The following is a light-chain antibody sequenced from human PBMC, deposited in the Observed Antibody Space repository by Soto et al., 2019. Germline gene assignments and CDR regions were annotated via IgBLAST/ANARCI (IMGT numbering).Light chain of an antibody. CDR2: EVS. V-gene: IGLV2-14*01. J-gene: IGLJ2*01. CDR1: SSDVGGYNY. CDR3: NSYTSSSTVV. Sequence: QSVLTQPASVSGSPGQSITIYCTGTSSDVGGYNYVSWYQHHPGKAPKLMIYEVSDRPPGVSNRFSGSKSGNTASLTISGLQAEDEADYYCNSYTSSSTVVFGGGTQLTVL.